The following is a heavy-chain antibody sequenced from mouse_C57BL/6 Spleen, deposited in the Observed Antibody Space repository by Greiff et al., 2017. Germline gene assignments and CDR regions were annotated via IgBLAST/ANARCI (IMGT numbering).Heavy chain of an antibody. CDR3: ARPDYYGSSYENWFAY. CDR1: GFTFSDYG. Sequence: EVQLVESGGGLVKPGGSLKLSCAASGFTFSDYGMHWVRQAPEKGLEWVAYISSGSSTIYYADTVKGRFTISRDNAKNTLFLQMTSLRSEDTAMYYCARPDYYGSSYENWFAYWGQGTLVTVSA. V-gene: IGHV5-17*01. J-gene: IGHJ3*01. CDR2: ISSGSSTI. D-gene: IGHD1-1*01.